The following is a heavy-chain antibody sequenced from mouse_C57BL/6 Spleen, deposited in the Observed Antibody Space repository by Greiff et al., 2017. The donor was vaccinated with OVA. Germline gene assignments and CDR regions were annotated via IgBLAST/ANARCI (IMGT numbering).Heavy chain of an antibody. V-gene: IGHV5-17*01. J-gene: IGHJ3*01. CDR3: AKNYGSTWFAY. D-gene: IGHD1-1*01. CDR1: GFTFSDYG. CDR2: ISSGSSTI. Sequence: DVKLVESGGGLVKPGGSLKLSCAASGFTFSDYGMHWVRQAPEKGLEWVAYISSGSSTIYYADTVKGRFTISRDNAKNTLFLQMTSLRSEDTAMYYWAKNYGSTWFAYWGQGTLVTVSA.